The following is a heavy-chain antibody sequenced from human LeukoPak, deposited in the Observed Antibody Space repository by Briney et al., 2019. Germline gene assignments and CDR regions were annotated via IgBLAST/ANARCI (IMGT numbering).Heavy chain of an antibody. CDR2: ISGSGGST. CDR1: GFTFSSYA. D-gene: IGHD6-19*01. J-gene: IGHJ4*02. CDR3: AAGYSSGWFLGDLDY. Sequence: GGTLRLSCAASGFTFSSYAMSWVRQAPGKGLEWVSAISGSGGSTYYADSVKGRFTISRDNSKNTLYLQMNSLRAEDTAVYYCAAGYSSGWFLGDLDYWGQGTLVTVSS. V-gene: IGHV3-23*01.